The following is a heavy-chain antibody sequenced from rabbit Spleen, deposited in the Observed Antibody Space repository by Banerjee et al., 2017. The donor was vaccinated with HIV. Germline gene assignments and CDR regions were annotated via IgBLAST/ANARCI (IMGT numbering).Heavy chain of an antibody. J-gene: IGHJ6*01. Sequence: QEQLEESGGGLVKPGASLTLTCKASGVSLSDKDVMCWVRQAPGKGLEWIACINIVTGKTVYASWAKGRFIMSRTSSTTVTLQMTSLTAADTTTYFCARTTYSYDDYADLYYAAMDLWGPGTLVTVS. D-gene: IGHD2-1*01. CDR2: INIVTGKT. V-gene: IGHV1S45*01. CDR3: ARTTYSYDDYADLYYAAMDL. CDR1: GVSLSDKDV.